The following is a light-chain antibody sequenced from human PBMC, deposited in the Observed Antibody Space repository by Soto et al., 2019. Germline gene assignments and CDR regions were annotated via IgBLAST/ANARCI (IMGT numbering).Light chain of an antibody. CDR2: STN. J-gene: IGLJ3*02. CDR1: SGSVSTDNY. Sequence: QTVVTQEPSLSVSPAGTVTLTCGLNSGSVSTDNYPSWYQQTPGQAPRTLIYSTNTRSSGVPDRFSGSIRGSKAALTIAGAQADDESDYYCVLYMGRGISMFGGGTKVTVL. V-gene: IGLV8-61*01. CDR3: VLYMGRGISM.